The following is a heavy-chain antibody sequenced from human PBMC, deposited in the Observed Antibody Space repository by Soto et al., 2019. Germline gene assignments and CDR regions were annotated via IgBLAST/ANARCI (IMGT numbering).Heavy chain of an antibody. J-gene: IGHJ6*02. CDR2: IYSGGST. D-gene: IGHD3-22*01. CDR3: ASREVKYYYSSGLYGMDV. V-gene: IGHV3-53*01. Sequence: GGSLRLSXAASGFTVSSNYMSWVRQAPGKGLEWVSVIYSGGSTYYADSVKGRFTISRDNSKNTLYLQMNSLRAEDTAVYYCASREVKYYYSSGLYGMDVWGQGTTVTVS. CDR1: GFTVSSNY.